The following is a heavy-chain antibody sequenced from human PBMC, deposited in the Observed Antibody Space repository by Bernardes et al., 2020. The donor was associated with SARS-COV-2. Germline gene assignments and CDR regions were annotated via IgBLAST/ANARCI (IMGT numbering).Heavy chain of an antibody. CDR2: INPNSGGT. V-gene: IGHV1-2*02. Sequence: ASWKVSCKASGYTFTGYYIHWVRQAPGQGLEWMGWINPNSGGTIYAQKFQGRVTMTRDTSISTAYMELSRLRSDDTAMYYCALPPSNYDRYGMDVWGQGTTVTVSS. CDR1: GYTFTGYY. J-gene: IGHJ6*02. D-gene: IGHD3-22*01. CDR3: ALPPSNYDRYGMDV.